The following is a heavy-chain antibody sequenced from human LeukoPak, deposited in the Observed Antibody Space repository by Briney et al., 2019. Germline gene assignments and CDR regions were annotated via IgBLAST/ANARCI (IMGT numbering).Heavy chain of an antibody. V-gene: IGHV4-31*03. D-gene: IGHD2-15*01. Sequence: KPSETLSLTCTVSGGSINSGGYYWSWIRQHPGKGLEWIGYIYYSGSTYYNPSLKSRVTISVDTSKNQFSLKLSSVTAADTAVYYCARTVAATLDYWGQGTLVTVSS. J-gene: IGHJ4*02. CDR3: ARTVAATLDY. CDR2: IYYSGST. CDR1: GGSINSGGYY.